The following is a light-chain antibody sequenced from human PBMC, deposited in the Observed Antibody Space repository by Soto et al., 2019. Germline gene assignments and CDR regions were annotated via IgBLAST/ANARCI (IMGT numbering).Light chain of an antibody. V-gene: IGKV1-33*01. CDR2: DAS. J-gene: IGKJ1*01. Sequence: DIQMTQSPSSLSASVGDRVTITCQASQDISNYLNWYQQKPGKAPKLLIYDASNLETGVPSRFSGSGSETDFTFTISSLQPEDIATYYCQQYDNLVWTFGQGTKVEIK. CDR1: QDISNY. CDR3: QQYDNLVWT.